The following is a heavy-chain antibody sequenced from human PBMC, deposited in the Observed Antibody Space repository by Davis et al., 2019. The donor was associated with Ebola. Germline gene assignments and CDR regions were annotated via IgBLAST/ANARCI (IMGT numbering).Heavy chain of an antibody. CDR1: GYSFTSYW. V-gene: IGHV5-51*01. Sequence: GESLKISCKGSGYSFTSYWISWVRQMPGKGLEWMGIIYPDDSETRYSPSFQGQVTISADKSINTAYLQWSSLKASDTAMYYCARRVNSYGYLVDYWGQGTLVTVSS. J-gene: IGHJ4*02. CDR2: IYPDDSET. D-gene: IGHD5-18*01. CDR3: ARRVNSYGYLVDY.